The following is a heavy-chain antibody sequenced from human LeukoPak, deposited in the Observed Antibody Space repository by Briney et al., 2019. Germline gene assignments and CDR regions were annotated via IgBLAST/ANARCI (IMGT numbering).Heavy chain of an antibody. Sequence: GRSLRLSCAASEFTFDDYAMHWVRQAPGKGLEWVSGISWNSGSIGYADSVKGRFTISRDNAKNSLYLQMNNLRAEDTAVYYCAKGGCRGTCNPLAYWGQGALVTVSP. CDR1: EFTFDDYA. V-gene: IGHV3-9*01. CDR3: AKGGCRGTCNPLAY. D-gene: IGHD2-15*01. J-gene: IGHJ4*02. CDR2: ISWNSGSI.